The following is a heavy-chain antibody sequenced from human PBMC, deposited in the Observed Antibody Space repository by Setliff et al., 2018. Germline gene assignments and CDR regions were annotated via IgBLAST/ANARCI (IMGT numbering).Heavy chain of an antibody. CDR3: ARPTWGPDAFDI. CDR2: IYHSGST. J-gene: IGHJ3*02. V-gene: IGHV4-38-2*01. D-gene: IGHD3-16*01. CDR1: GYSISSGYY. Sequence: SETLSLTCAVSGYSISSGYYWGWIRQPPGKGLEWIGSIYHSGSTYYNPSLKSRVTISVDTSKNQFSLKLSSVTAADTAVYYCARPTWGPDAFDIWGQGTMVTV.